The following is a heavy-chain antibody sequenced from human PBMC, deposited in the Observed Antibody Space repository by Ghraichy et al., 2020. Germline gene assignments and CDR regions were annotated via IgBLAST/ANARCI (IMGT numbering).Heavy chain of an antibody. CDR3: AGRLSSGCEY. CDR1: GFTFSNYW. D-gene: IGHD6-25*01. J-gene: IGHJ4*02. CDR2: INQDGTLV. V-gene: IGHV3-7*04. Sequence: GGSLRLSCAVSGFTFSNYWMSWVRQAPGKGLQWVANINQDGTLVYYVDSVEGRFTISRDNAKNSLYLHMNALSAEDAAVYYCAGRLSSGCEYWGQGTLVTVSS.